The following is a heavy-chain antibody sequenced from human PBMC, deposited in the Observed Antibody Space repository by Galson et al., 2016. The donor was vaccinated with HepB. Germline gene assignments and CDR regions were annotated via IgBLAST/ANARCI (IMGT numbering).Heavy chain of an antibody. CDR3: ARTRSVRPSYFDY. J-gene: IGHJ4*02. D-gene: IGHD6-19*01. CDR1: GFTSSTYG. V-gene: IGHV3-30*03. CDR2: TSSGGSTT. Sequence: SLRLSCAASGFTSSTYGMYWVRQAPGKGLEWVAFTSSGGSTTYYADSVKGRFTVSGDSSKNTLYLRMNSLRVEDTAVFHCARTRSVRPSYFDYWSQGTLVSVSS.